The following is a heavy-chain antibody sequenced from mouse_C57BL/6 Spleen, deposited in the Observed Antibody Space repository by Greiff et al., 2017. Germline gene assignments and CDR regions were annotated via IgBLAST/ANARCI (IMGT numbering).Heavy chain of an antibody. J-gene: IGHJ4*01. D-gene: IGHD2-2*01. Sequence: VQLQQSGAELARPGASVKMSCKASGYTFTSYTMHWVKQRPGQGLEWIGYINPSSGYTKYNQKFKDKATLTADKSSSTAYIQLSSLTSEDSAVYYCAREGDGYDGIAMDYWGQGTSVTVSS. CDR2: INPSSGYT. V-gene: IGHV1-4*01. CDR1: GYTFTSYT. CDR3: AREGDGYDGIAMDY.